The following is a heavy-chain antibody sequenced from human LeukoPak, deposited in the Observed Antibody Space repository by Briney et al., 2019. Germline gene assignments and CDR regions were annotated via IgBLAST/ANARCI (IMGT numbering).Heavy chain of an antibody. Sequence: SETLSLTCTVSGGSISSYYWSWIRQPPRGGLEWSGYIYYSGSTNYNPSLKSRVTISVDTSKNQFSLKLSPVTAADTAVYYCARQTGYCSGGSCSRGWFDLWGQGTLVTVPS. D-gene: IGHD2-15*01. CDR3: ARQTGYCSGGSCSRGWFDL. J-gene: IGHJ5*02. CDR2: IYYSGST. V-gene: IGHV4-59*08. CDR1: GGSISSYY.